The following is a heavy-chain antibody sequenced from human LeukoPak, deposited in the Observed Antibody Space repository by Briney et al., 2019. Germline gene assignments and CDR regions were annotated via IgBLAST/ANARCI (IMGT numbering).Heavy chain of an antibody. V-gene: IGHV1-46*01. Sequence: GSVKVSCKASGYXFTRYYIHWVRQAPGQGLEWVGLINPSGGSTSYAQEFQGRVTMTRDTCTSTVYMELSSLRSEDTAVYYCARGSNAFRYYYGSGSYYSVGWFDPWGQGTLVTVSS. D-gene: IGHD3-10*01. CDR1: GYXFTRYY. CDR3: ARGSNAFRYYYGSGSYYSVGWFDP. CDR2: INPSGGST. J-gene: IGHJ5*02.